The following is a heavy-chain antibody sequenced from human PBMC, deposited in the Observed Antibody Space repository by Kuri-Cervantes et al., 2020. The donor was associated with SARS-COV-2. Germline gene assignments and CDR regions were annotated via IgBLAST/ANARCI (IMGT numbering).Heavy chain of an antibody. CDR2: IYISGST. CDR1: GGSISSSSYY. CDR3: AGGYTGWISN. D-gene: IGHD2-2*03. Sequence: LRLSCTVSGGSISSSSYYWSWIRQPAGKGLEWIGRIYISGSTNYNPSLESRVTMSIDTSRNQFSLRLSSVTAADTAVYYCAGGYTGWISNWGQGTLVTVSP. J-gene: IGHJ4*02. V-gene: IGHV4-61*02.